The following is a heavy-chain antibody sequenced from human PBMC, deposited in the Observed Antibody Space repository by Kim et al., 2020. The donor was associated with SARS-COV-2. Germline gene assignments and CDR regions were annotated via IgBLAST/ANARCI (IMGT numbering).Heavy chain of an antibody. J-gene: IGHJ4*02. CDR3: ARNADLTN. V-gene: IGHV3-74*01. CDR2: GTRT. Sequence: GTRTSHATSVKGRSTISRDDAKNTLYLQRNSLRAEDTAVYYCARNADLTNWGQGTLVTVSS. D-gene: IGHD3-3*01.